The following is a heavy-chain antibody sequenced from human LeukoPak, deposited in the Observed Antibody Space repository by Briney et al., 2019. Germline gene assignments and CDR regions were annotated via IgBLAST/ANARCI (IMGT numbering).Heavy chain of an antibody. D-gene: IGHD3-10*01. CDR1: GFTFSSYA. CDR3: AGGFVDY. CDR2: ISYDGGNK. Sequence: PGRSLRLSCAASGFTFSSYAMHWVRQAPGKGLEWVAVISYDGGNKYYADSVKGRFTISRDNSKNTLYLQMNSLRAEDTAVYYCAGGFVDYWGQGTLVTVSS. V-gene: IGHV3-30-3*01. J-gene: IGHJ4*02.